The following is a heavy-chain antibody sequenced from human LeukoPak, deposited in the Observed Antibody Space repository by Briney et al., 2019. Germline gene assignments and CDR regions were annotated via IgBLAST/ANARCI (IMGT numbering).Heavy chain of an antibody. CDR2: ISYDGSNK. Sequence: GGSLRLSCAASGFTFGSYGMHWVRQAPGKGLEWVAVISYDGSNKYYADSVKGRFTISRDNSKNTLYLQMNSLRAEDTAVYYCAKVSQQMAPGGYYYYYYMDVWGKGTTVTVSS. CDR1: GFTFGSYG. CDR3: AKVSQQMAPGGYYYYYYMDV. J-gene: IGHJ6*03. V-gene: IGHV3-30*18. D-gene: IGHD6-13*01.